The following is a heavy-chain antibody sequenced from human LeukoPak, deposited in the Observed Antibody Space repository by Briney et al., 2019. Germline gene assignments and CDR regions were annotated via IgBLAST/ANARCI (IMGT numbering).Heavy chain of an antibody. V-gene: IGHV3-11*03. J-gene: IGHJ5*02. CDR1: GFTFSDYY. CDR3: ARRGTTLCTVDSCHPNLFDP. CDR2: INGSSSDT. D-gene: IGHD2-15*01. Sequence: PGGSLRLSCAASGFTFSDYYMTWIRQAPGRGLEWISYINGSSSDTKYADSVKGRFTISRDNAKNSLYLLMNSLRAEDTAVCYCARRGTTLCTVDSCHPNLFDPWGQGTLVTVSS.